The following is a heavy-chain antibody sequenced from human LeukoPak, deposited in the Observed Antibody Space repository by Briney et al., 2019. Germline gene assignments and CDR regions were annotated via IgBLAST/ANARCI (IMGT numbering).Heavy chain of an antibody. J-gene: IGHJ4*02. Sequence: PSETLSLTCAVSGYSISSGYYWGWIRQPPGKGLEWIGSIYPSGSTYYNPSLKSRVTISVDTSKNQFPLKLSSVTAADTAVYYCARHLSAAIPDYWGQGTLVTVSS. CDR1: GYSISSGYY. CDR2: IYPSGST. V-gene: IGHV4-38-2*01. CDR3: ARHLSAAIPDY. D-gene: IGHD2-2*02.